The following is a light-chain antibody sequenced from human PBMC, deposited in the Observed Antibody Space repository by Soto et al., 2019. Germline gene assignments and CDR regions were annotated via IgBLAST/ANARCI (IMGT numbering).Light chain of an antibody. CDR3: QKYNSAPFT. CDR2: WAS. J-gene: IGKJ3*01. CDR1: QSLLYRSNNKNN. V-gene: IGKV4-1*01. Sequence: DIVMTQSPDSLAVSLGERATINCKSSQSLLYRSNNKNNLAWYQQKPGQPPKLLIYWASTRESGVPDRFSGSGSGTDFTLTISSLLAEDVAVYYCQKYNSAPFTFGPGTKVDIK.